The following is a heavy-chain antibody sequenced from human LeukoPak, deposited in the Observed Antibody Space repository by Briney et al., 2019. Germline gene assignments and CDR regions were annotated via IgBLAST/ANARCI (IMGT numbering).Heavy chain of an antibody. J-gene: IGHJ4*02. CDR2: INPSGGTT. CDR3: AREIGPIQLHLWGSAFDY. D-gene: IGHD5-18*01. CDR1: GYTFTGYY. V-gene: IGHV1-46*01. Sequence: ASVKVSCKASGYTFTGYYMHWVRQAPGQGLEWMGIINPSGGTTTYAQKFQGRVTMTRDTSTSTGYMELSSLRYEDTAAYYCAREIGPIQLHLWGSAFDYWGQGTLVTVSS.